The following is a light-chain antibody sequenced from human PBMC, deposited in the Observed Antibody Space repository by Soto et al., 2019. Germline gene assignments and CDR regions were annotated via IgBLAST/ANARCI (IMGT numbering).Light chain of an antibody. CDR2: SAS. Sequence: DIQMTQSPSSLSASVGDRVTITCRASQGISNSLAWYQQKPGKVPKLLIYSASTLQSGVPSRFRGSGSGTDFTLTISRLEPEDSALYYCQKYETSPYTFGQGTKLEIK. V-gene: IGKV1-27*01. CDR3: QKYETSPYT. J-gene: IGKJ2*01. CDR1: QGISNS.